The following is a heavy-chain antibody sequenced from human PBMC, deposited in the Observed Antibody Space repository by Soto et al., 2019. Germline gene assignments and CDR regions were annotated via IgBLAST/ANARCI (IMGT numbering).Heavy chain of an antibody. D-gene: IGHD2-2*01. CDR3: AADKVPTDPYNWVDP. CDR1: GYTFTSYD. V-gene: IGHV1-8*01. CDR2: MNPNSGNT. Sequence: ASVKVSCKASGYTFTSYDINWVRQATGQGLEWMGWMNPNSGNTGYAQKFQGRATMTRNTSISTAYMELSSLRSEDTAVYYCAADKVPTDPYNWVDPWGQGTLVTVSS. J-gene: IGHJ5*02.